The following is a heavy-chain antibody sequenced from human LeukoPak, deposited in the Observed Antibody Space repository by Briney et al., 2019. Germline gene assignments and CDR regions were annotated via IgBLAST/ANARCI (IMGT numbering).Heavy chain of an antibody. Sequence: ERSLRLSCAASGFTFSSYAMNWVRQAPGKGLEWVALISYDGSGRYYGDSVRGRFTISRDNSKKTLILQMNSLRAEDTAVYYCAKSQHRWEFNYWGQGTLVTVSS. CDR2: ISYDGSGR. CDR1: GFTFSSYA. D-gene: IGHD1-26*01. J-gene: IGHJ4*02. CDR3: AKSQHRWEFNY. V-gene: IGHV3-30*18.